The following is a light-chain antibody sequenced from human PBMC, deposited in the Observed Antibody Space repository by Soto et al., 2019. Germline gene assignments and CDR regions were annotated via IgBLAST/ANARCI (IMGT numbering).Light chain of an antibody. CDR2: SAS. CDR1: QSVSTR. V-gene: IGKV1-5*03. Sequence: DIQMTQSPSTLSASVGDRVTITCRASQSVSTRLAWYQQKPGKAPKLLIYSASSFESGVPSRFSGSGSGTEFTLTISSLQPDDFATYYCQQYNSYPLTFGGGTTVEIK. J-gene: IGKJ4*01. CDR3: QQYNSYPLT.